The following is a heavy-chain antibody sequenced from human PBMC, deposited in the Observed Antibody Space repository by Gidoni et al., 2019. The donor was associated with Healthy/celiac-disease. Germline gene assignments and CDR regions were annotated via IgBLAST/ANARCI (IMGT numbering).Heavy chain of an antibody. CDR1: GFTFCSYA. Sequence: EVQLLESGGGLVQPGGSLRLSCAASGFTFCSYAMSWVRQAPGKGLELVSAISCSGGSTYYADSVKGRFTISRDNSKNTLYLQMNSLRAEDTAVYYCAKENYGPPGYFDYWGQGTLVTVSS. CDR2: ISCSGGST. CDR3: AKENYGPPGYFDY. V-gene: IGHV3-23*01. J-gene: IGHJ4*02. D-gene: IGHD1-7*01.